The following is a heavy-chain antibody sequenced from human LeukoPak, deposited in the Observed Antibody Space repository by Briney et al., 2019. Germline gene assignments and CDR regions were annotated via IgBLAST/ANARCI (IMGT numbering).Heavy chain of an antibody. V-gene: IGHV3-7*01. D-gene: IGHD3-3*01. J-gene: IGHJ3*02. CDR3: ARDADYQKKSFWFDAFDM. Sequence: GGSLRLSCAASGFIFNKYWMTWVRQAPGKGLEWVANIKQDGSQKSYVDSVEGRFPISRDNAQNSLYLQMNSLRAEDMAVYYCARDADYQKKSFWFDAFDMWGLGTRVTVSS. CDR1: GFIFNKYW. CDR2: IKQDGSQK.